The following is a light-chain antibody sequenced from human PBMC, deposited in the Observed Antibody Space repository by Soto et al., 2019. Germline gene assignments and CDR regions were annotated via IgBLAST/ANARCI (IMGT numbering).Light chain of an antibody. J-gene: IGLJ3*02. CDR1: SSNLGAGYD. Sequence: QSVLTQPPSVSGAPGQRVTISCTGSSSNLGAGYDVHWYQHLPGTAPKLLIYGNTNRPSGVPDRFSGSKSGTSASLAITGLQTEDEADYYCQSYDSGLSGSWVFGGGTKLTVL. CDR3: QSYDSGLSGSWV. CDR2: GNT. V-gene: IGLV1-40*01.